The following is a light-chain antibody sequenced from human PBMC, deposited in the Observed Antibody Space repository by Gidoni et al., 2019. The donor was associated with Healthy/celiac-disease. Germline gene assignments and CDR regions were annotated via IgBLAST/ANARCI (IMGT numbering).Light chain of an antibody. J-gene: IGKJ5*01. CDR2: DAS. CDR1: QDVSNY. V-gene: IGKV1-33*01. CDR3: QQYDNLPFT. Sequence: DIQMSQSPSSLSASVGDRVTLTCQASQDVSNYLNWYQQKPGKAPKLLIYDASNLETGVPSRFSGSGSGTEFTLTISSLQPEDIAVYYCQQYDNLPFTFGQGTRLEIK.